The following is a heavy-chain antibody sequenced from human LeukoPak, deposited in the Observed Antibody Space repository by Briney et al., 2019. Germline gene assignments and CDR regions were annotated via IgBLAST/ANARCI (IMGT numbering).Heavy chain of an antibody. J-gene: IGHJ4*02. CDR2: ISWDGGST. D-gene: IGHD5-18*01. V-gene: IGHV3-43D*03. CDR1: GFTFDDYA. CDR3: AKPATVDTAMVTWGDYFDY. Sequence: PGGSLRLSCAASGFTFDDYAMHWVRQAPGKGLEWVSLISWDGGSTYYADSVKGRFTISRDNSKNSLYLQMNSLRAEDTALYYCAKPATVDTAMVTWGDYFDYWGQGTLVTVSS.